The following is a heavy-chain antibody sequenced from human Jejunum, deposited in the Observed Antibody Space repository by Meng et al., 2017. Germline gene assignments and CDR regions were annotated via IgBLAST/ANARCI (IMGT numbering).Heavy chain of an antibody. Sequence: GESLKISCAASGFTFIKYWMAWVRQAPGKGLEWVGNIRPDGSEINYVDSVKGRFTISRDNGDNSLYLQMNSLRTEDTAVYYCATKAAPGYGMDFWGQGTTVTAP. V-gene: IGHV3-7*01. CDR2: IRPDGSEI. CDR3: ATKAAPGYGMDF. D-gene: IGHD6-13*01. CDR1: GFTFIKYW. J-gene: IGHJ6*02.